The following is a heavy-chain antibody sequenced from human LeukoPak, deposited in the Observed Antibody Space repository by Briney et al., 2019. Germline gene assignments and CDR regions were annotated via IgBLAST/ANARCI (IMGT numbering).Heavy chain of an antibody. Sequence: GASVKVSCKASGYTFSNYGISWVRQAPGQGLEGVGWIRGDNGNTNYAQKLQGRVTMTTDTSTSTAYMELRSLGSDETDVYYCARVDLLTGYYFFDYWGQGTLVTVSS. CDR3: ARVDLLTGYYFFDY. V-gene: IGHV1-18*01. CDR2: IRGDNGNT. D-gene: IGHD3-9*01. J-gene: IGHJ4*02. CDR1: GYTFSNYG.